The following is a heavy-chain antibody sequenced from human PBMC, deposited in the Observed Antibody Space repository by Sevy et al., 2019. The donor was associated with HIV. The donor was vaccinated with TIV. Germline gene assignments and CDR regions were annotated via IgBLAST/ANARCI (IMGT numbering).Heavy chain of an antibody. J-gene: IGHJ3*02. CDR3: ARVTTIDALDAFAI. D-gene: IGHD4-4*01. Sequence: GGSLRLSCAASGFTFSTYSMNWVRQAPGKGLEWVSSISSSYGYIYYADSVKGRFTISRDNAKKSLYLQMNSLRAEDTAIYYCARVTTIDALDAFAIWGQGTMVTVSS. CDR1: GFTFSTYS. CDR2: ISSSYGYI. V-gene: IGHV3-21*01.